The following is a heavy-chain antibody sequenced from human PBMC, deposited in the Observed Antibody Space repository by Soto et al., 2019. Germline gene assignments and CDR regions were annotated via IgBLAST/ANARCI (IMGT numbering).Heavy chain of an antibody. Sequence: EVQLLESGGGLVQPGGSLRLSCAASGFTFSSYAMSWVRQAPGKGLEWVSAISGSGGSTYYADSVKGRFTISRDNSNNTLYLQMNSLRAEDTAVYYCAKDYYDSSGYYYSAFDIRGQGTMVTVSS. J-gene: IGHJ3*02. D-gene: IGHD3-22*01. CDR1: GFTFSSYA. CDR3: AKDYYDSSGYYYSAFDI. V-gene: IGHV3-23*01. CDR2: ISGSGGST.